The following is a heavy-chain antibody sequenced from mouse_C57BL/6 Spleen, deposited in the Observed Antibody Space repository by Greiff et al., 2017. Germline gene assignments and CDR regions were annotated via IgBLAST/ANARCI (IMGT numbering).Heavy chain of an antibody. CDR1: GFTFSDYG. D-gene: IGHD2-4*01. J-gene: IGHJ1*03. CDR2: ISSGSSTI. CDR3: ALYDCGVYFDV. Sequence: EVQVVEPGGGLVKPGGSLKLSCAASGFTFSDYGMHWVRQAPEKGLEWVAYISSGSSTIYYADTVKGRFTISRDNATNTLFMQMTSLRSEDTAMYYCALYDCGVYFDVWGTGTTVTVSS. V-gene: IGHV5-17*01.